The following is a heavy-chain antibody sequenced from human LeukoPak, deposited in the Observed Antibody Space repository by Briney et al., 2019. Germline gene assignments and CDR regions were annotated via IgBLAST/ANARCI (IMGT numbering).Heavy chain of an antibody. Sequence: GGSLRLSCAASGFTFSSYWMSWVRQAPGKGLEWVANINQDGGEKYYVDSVKGRFTISRDNAKNSLYLQMNSLRAENTAVYHCATGRSCTTCYLPDYWGQGTLVTVSS. J-gene: IGHJ4*02. CDR1: GFTFSSYW. V-gene: IGHV3-7*01. D-gene: IGHD2-2*01. CDR3: ATGRSCTTCYLPDY. CDR2: INQDGGEK.